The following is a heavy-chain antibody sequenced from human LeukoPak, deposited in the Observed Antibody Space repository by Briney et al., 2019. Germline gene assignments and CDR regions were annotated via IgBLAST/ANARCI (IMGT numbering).Heavy chain of an antibody. CDR2: IYYSGST. CDR3: ARASGSYFLYYFDY. Sequence: SETLSLTCTVSGGSISSGSYYWGWIRQPPGKGLEWIGSIYYSGSTYYNPSLKSRVSISVDTSKNQFSLKLSSVTAADTAVYYCARASGSYFLYYFDYWGQGTLVTVSS. J-gene: IGHJ4*02. CDR1: GGSISSGSYY. D-gene: IGHD1-26*01. V-gene: IGHV4-39*07.